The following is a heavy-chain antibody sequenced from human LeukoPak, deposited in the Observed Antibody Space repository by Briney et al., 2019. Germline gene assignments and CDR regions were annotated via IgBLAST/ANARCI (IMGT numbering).Heavy chain of an antibody. V-gene: IGHV3-48*01. CDR2: ISSGSSTM. Sequence: PGGSLRLSCAASGFSFSSYSMNWVRQAPGKGLQWISYISSGSSTMYYADSVKGRFTTSRGNSKHTLYLQMNSLRAEDTAVYYCAKDLAFDIWGQGTMVTVSS. CDR1: GFSFSSYS. J-gene: IGHJ3*02. CDR3: AKDLAFDI.